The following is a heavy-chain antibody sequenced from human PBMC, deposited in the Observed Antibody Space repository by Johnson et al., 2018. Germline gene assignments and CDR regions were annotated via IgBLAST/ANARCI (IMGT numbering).Heavy chain of an antibody. V-gene: IGHV3-43D*03. D-gene: IGHD5-18*01. Sequence: QLVDSGGVVVQPGGCLRLSCAASGFTFDDYAMHWVRQAPGKGLEWVSLIRWDGGSTYYADSVKGRFTISRDNSKNSLYLQMNSLRAEDTALYYCAKGDTAMVNRYSYMDVWGKGTTVTVSS. J-gene: IGHJ6*03. CDR1: GFTFDDYA. CDR3: AKGDTAMVNRYSYMDV. CDR2: IRWDGGST.